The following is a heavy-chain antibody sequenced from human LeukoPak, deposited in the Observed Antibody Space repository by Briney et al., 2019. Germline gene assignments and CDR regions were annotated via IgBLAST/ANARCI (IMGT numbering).Heavy chain of an antibody. CDR2: IYYTGST. Sequence: SETLSLTCTVSGGSISSSSYYWGWIRQPPGKGLEWIGSIYYTGSTYYNPSLKSRVTISVDTSKNQFSLKLSSVTAADTAVYYCARGPTLWFGEEAFGYWGQGTLVTVSS. CDR1: GGSISSSSYY. J-gene: IGHJ4*02. V-gene: IGHV4-39*07. CDR3: ARGPTLWFGEEAFGY. D-gene: IGHD3-10*01.